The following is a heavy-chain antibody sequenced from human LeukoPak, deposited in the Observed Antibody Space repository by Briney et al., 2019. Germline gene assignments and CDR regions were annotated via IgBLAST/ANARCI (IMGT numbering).Heavy chain of an antibody. J-gene: IGHJ4*02. CDR3: ARESLGMVDY. CDR1: GDSIRSYY. CDR2: IYYSGST. D-gene: IGHD7-27*01. Sequence: SETLPLTCTVSGDSIRSYYWSWIRQPPGKGLEWIGYIYYSGSTNYNPSLKSRVTISVDTSKNQFSLKLSSVTAADTAVYYCARESLGMVDYWGQGTLVTVSS. V-gene: IGHV4-59*01.